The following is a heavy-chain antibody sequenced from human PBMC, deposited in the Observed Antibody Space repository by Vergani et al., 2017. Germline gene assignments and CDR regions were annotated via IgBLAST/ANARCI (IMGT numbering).Heavy chain of an antibody. CDR2: IWYDGSKE. CDR3: ARSGYCAHGVCYMTYYYYMDV. Sequence: QVQLVESGGGVVQPGRSLRLSCAASGFTFSSHAMHWVRQAPGKGLEWVAFIWYDGSKEYYADSVKGRFTISRDNSKNTLYLQMNNLRAADTAVYYCARSGYCAHGVCYMTYYYYMDVWGKGTAVTVSS. D-gene: IGHD2-8*01. J-gene: IGHJ6*03. CDR1: GFTFSSHA. V-gene: IGHV3-33*08.